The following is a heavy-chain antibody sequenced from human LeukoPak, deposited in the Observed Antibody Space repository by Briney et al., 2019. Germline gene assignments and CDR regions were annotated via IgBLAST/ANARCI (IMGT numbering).Heavy chain of an antibody. CDR1: GFTFSSYW. CDR2: INSDGSST. CDR3: ARDRPLTDYYYYGMDV. D-gene: IGHD6-6*01. V-gene: IGHV3-74*01. Sequence: GVSLRLSCAASGFTFSSYWMHWVRQAPGEGLVWVSRINSDGSSTSYADSVKGRFTISRDNAKNTLYLQMNSLRAEDTAVYYCARDRPLTDYYYYGMDVWGKGTTVTVSS. J-gene: IGHJ6*04.